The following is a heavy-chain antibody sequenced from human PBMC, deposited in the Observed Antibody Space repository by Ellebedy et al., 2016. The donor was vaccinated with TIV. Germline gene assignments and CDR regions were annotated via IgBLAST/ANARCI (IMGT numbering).Heavy chain of an antibody. Sequence: GESLKISCAASGFTFTNYAMHWVRQAPGRGLEWVAIISYDGSNTYYRDSVKGRFTISRDNSKNTLYLQMNSLRAEDTAVYYCARDMKSMDFDYWGQGTLVTVPS. D-gene: IGHD2-2*03. CDR1: GFTFTNYA. J-gene: IGHJ4*02. V-gene: IGHV3-30-3*01. CDR2: ISYDGSNT. CDR3: ARDMKSMDFDY.